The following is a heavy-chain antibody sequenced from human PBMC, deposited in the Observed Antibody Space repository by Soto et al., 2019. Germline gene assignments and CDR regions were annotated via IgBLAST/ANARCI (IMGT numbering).Heavy chain of an antibody. V-gene: IGHV4-30-2*01. CDR3: AGDYGSGSYRFDY. Sequence: SETLSLTCAVSGGSISSGGYSWSWIRQPPGKGLEWIGYIYHSGSTYYNPSLKSRVTISVDRSKNQFSLKLSSVTAADTAVYYCAGDYGSGSYRFDYWGQGTPVTVSS. CDR1: GGSISSGGYS. CDR2: IYHSGST. J-gene: IGHJ4*02. D-gene: IGHD3-10*01.